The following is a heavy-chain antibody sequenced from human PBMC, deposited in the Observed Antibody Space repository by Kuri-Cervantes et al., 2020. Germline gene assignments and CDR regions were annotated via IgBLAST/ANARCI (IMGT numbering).Heavy chain of an antibody. CDR2: ISGSGGST. J-gene: IGHJ4*02. CDR1: GFTFSSYA. V-gene: IGHV3-23*01. Sequence: GESLKISCAASGFTFSSYAMSWVRQAPGKGLEWVSAISGSGGSTYYADSVKGRFTISRDNSKNTLYLQMNSLRAEDTAVYYCAKDLYYYGSGSYYGYWGQGTLVTVSS. CDR3: AKDLYYYGSGSYYGY. D-gene: IGHD3-10*01.